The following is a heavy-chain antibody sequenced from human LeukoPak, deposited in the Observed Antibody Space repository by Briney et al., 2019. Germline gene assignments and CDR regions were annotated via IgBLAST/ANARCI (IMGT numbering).Heavy chain of an antibody. J-gene: IGHJ3*02. D-gene: IGHD3-22*01. CDR1: GFTFSSYA. Sequence: PGGSLRLSCAASGFTFSSYAMSWVRQAPGKGLEWVSAISGSGGSTYYADSVKGRFTISRDNSKNTLYLQMNSLRAEDMALYYCAKGLKYFYDSSGYQIDAFDIWGQGTMVTVSS. CDR2: ISGSGGST. CDR3: AKGLKYFYDSSGYQIDAFDI. V-gene: IGHV3-23*01.